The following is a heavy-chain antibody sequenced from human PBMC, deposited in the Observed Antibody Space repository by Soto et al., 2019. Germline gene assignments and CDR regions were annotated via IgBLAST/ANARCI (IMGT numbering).Heavy chain of an antibody. Sequence: PGGSLRLSCAASGFTFSDYYMSWIRQAPGKGLEWVSYISSNGSTIYYADSVKGRFTISRDNAKNSLYLQMNSLRAEDTAVYYCARTFRGYSYDDAFDIWGQGTMVTVSS. D-gene: IGHD5-18*01. J-gene: IGHJ3*02. CDR1: GFTFSDYY. CDR3: ARTFRGYSYDDAFDI. V-gene: IGHV3-11*01. CDR2: ISSNGSTI.